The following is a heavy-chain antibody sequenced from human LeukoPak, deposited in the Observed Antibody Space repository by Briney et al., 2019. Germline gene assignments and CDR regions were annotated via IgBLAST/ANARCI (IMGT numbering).Heavy chain of an antibody. CDR2: IKSKTVGGTT. CDR3: TSVVVASDDY. J-gene: IGHJ4*02. Sequence: GGSLRLSCAASGFTFSKAWMSWVRQAPGKGLEWVGLIKSKTVGGTTDYAAPVKGRFIISRDDSKNTLYLQMSSLKTEDTAVYYCTSVVVASDDYWGQGTLVTVSS. D-gene: IGHD2-21*01. CDR1: GFTFSKAW. V-gene: IGHV3-15*01.